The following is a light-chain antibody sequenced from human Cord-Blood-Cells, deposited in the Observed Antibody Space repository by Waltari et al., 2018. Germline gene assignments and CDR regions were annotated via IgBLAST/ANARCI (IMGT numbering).Light chain of an antibody. J-gene: IGLJ2*01. V-gene: IGLV2-14*01. CDR1: SSDVGGYNY. CDR3: SSYTSSSNVV. Sequence: QSALTQPASVSGSPGQSITISCTGTSSDVGGYNYFSCYQQHPGKAPKLMIYDVSNRPSGVSNRFSGSKSGNTASLTISGLQAEDDADYYCSSYTSSSNVVFGGGTKLTVL. CDR2: DVS.